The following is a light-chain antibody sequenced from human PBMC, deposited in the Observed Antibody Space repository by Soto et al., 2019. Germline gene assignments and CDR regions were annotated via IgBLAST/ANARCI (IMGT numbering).Light chain of an antibody. Sequence: EIVLTQSPATLSLSPGERATLSCRASQSVSSYLAWYQQTPGQAPRLLIYDASNRATGIPARFSGNWSGTDFTLTISSLEPEHFAVYNSKQRSNWWTFGQGTKVEIK. V-gene: IGKV3-11*01. CDR2: DAS. CDR3: KQRSNWWT. CDR1: QSVSSY. J-gene: IGKJ1*01.